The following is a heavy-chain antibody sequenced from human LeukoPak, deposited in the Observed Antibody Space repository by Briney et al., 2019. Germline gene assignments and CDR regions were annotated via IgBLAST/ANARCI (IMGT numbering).Heavy chain of an antibody. CDR2: ISCDGSNK. CDR3: ASSSGLDY. V-gene: IGHV3-30-3*01. Sequence: PGGSLRLSCAASGFTFSSYAMHWVRQAPGKGLEWVAVISCDGSNKYYADSVKGRFTISRDNSKNTLYLQMNSLRAEDTAVYYCASSSGLDYWGQGTLVTVSS. CDR1: GFTFSSYA. J-gene: IGHJ4*02. D-gene: IGHD6-6*01.